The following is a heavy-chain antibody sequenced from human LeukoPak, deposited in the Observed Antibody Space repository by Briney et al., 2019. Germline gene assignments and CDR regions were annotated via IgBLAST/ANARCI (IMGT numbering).Heavy chain of an antibody. CDR1: GDSVSSNSAA. V-gene: IGHV6-1*01. Sequence: SQTLSLTFAISGDSVSSNSAAWNWIRQSPSRGLEWLGRTYYRSKWYNDYAESMKSRITINPDTSKDHFSLQLKSVTPEDTAVYYCTKESEVGTKYSWFDPWGQGTLVTVSS. J-gene: IGHJ5*02. CDR2: TYYRSKWYN. CDR3: TKESEVGTKYSWFDP. D-gene: IGHD1-26*01.